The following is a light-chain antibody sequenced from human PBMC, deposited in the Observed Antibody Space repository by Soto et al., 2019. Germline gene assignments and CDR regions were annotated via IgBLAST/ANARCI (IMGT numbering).Light chain of an antibody. CDR3: QQYGDSLLT. J-gene: IGKJ4*01. CDR2: HAS. CDR1: QSISNSY. Sequence: ENVLTQSPGTLSLSPGERATLSCRASQSISNSYLAWYQQKPGQTPSLLIYHASTSATGIPARFSGSGSGTDFTLTISRLEPADFAVYYCQQYGDSLLTFGGGTKVEIK. V-gene: IGKV3-20*01.